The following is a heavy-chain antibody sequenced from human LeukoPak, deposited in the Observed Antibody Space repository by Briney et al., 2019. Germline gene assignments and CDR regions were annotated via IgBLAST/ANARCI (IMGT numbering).Heavy chain of an antibody. CDR2: INPNSGGT. CDR3: ARDPATVTTYAFDI. J-gene: IGHJ3*02. V-gene: IGHV1-2*02. Sequence: ASVKVSCKASGYTFTGYYMHWVRQAPGQGLEWMGWINPNSGGTNYAQKFQGRVTMTRDTSISTAYMELSRLRSEDTAVYYCARDPATVTTYAFDIWGQGTMVTVSS. CDR1: GYTFTGYY. D-gene: IGHD4-17*01.